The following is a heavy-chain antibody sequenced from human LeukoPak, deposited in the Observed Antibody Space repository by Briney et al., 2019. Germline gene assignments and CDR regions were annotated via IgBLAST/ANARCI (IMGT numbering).Heavy chain of an antibody. Sequence: ASVKDSCKASGYTFTSYYMHWVRQAPGQGLEWMGIINPSGGSTSYAQKFQGRVTMTTDTSTSTVYMELSSLRSEDTAVYYCARDGDVDIVANTLIVDYWGQGTLVTVSS. V-gene: IGHV1-46*01. J-gene: IGHJ4*02. CDR1: GYTFTSYY. CDR3: ARDGDVDIVANTLIVDY. CDR2: INPSGGST. D-gene: IGHD5-12*01.